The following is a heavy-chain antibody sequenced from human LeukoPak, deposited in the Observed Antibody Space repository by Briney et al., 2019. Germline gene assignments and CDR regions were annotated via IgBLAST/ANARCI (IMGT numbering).Heavy chain of an antibody. CDR2: ISGSGDNT. Sequence: GGSLRLSCAASGFTFSNSAMSWVRQAPGKGLEWVSIISGSGDNTYYTDSVKGRFTISRDNSRNTLYLQISSLRAEDTAIYYCAKNRGISSGFFDYWGQGSLVTVSS. V-gene: IGHV3-23*01. J-gene: IGHJ4*02. CDR3: AKNRGISSGFFDY. D-gene: IGHD6-6*01. CDR1: GFTFSNSA.